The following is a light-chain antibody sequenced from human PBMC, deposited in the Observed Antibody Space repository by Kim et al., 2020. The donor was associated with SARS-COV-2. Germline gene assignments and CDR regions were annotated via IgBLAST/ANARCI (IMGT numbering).Light chain of an antibody. CDR1: QSVSSSY. V-gene: IGKV3-20*01. Sequence: EIVLTQSPGTLSLSLGERATLPCRASQSVSSSYLAWYQQKPGQAPRLLIYGASNRATGIPDRFSGSGSGTDFTLTINRLEPEDFAVYYCQQYGSSPLTFGGGTKLEIK. CDR3: QQYGSSPLT. CDR2: GAS. J-gene: IGKJ4*01.